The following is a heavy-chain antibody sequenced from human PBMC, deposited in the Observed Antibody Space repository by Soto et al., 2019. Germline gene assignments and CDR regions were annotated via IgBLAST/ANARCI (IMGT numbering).Heavy chain of an antibody. V-gene: IGHV4-59*01. CDR3: ARGLGYSSSWYLGKNYGMDV. CDR2: IYYSGST. Sequence: SETLSLTCTVSSGSISSYYWSWIRQPPGKGLEWIGYIYYSGSTNYNPSLKSRVTISVDTSKNQFSLKLSSVTAADTAVYYCARGLGYSSSWYLGKNYGMDVWGQGTTVTVSS. D-gene: IGHD6-13*01. J-gene: IGHJ6*02. CDR1: SGSISSYY.